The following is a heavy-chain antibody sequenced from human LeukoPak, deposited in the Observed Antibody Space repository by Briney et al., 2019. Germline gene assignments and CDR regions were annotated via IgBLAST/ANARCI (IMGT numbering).Heavy chain of an antibody. CDR3: ARDHYGDNPDFDY. CDR2: ISSSSSYI. CDR1: GFTFSSYA. D-gene: IGHD4-17*01. Sequence: PGGSLRLSCAASGFTFSSYAMSWVRQAPGKGLEWVSSISSSSSYIYYADSVKGRFTISRDNAKNSLYLQMNSLRAEDTAVYYCARDHYGDNPDFDYWAREPWSPSPQ. J-gene: IGHJ4*02. V-gene: IGHV3-21*01.